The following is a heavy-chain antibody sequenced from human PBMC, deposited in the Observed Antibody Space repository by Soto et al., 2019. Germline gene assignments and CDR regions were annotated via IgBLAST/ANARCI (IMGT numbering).Heavy chain of an antibody. J-gene: IGHJ4*02. CDR1: GFTFSSYG. CDR2: IWYDGSNK. D-gene: IGHD3-22*01. Sequence: PGGSLRLSCAASGFTFSSYGMHWVRQAPGKGLEWVAVIWYDGSNKYYADSVKGRFTISRDNSKNTLYLQMNSLRAEDTAVYYCARDPARWYDSSGSIRGGLGYWGQGTLVTVSS. V-gene: IGHV3-33*01. CDR3: ARDPARWYDSSGSIRGGLGY.